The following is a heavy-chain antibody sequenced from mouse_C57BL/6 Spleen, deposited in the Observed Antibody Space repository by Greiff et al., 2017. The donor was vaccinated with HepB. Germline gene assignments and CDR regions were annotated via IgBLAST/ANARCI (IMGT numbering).Heavy chain of an antibody. Sequence: QVQLQQSGPELVKPGASVKLSCKASGYTFTSYDINWVKQRPGQGLEWIGWIYPRDGSTKYTEKFKGKATLTVDTSSSTAYMELHSLTSEDSAVYFCARNDGYHTWYFDVWGTGTTVTVSS. CDR1: GYTFTSYD. D-gene: IGHD2-3*01. CDR2: IYPRDGST. CDR3: ARNDGYHTWYFDV. V-gene: IGHV1-85*01. J-gene: IGHJ1*03.